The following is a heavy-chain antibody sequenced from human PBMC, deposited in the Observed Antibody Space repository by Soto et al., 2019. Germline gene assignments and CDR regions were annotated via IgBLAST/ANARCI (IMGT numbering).Heavy chain of an antibody. Sequence: GSVKVSCKASGYTFTGYYMHWVRQAPGQGLEWMGWINPNSGGTNYAQKFQGRVTMTRDTSISTAYMELSRLRSDDTAVYYCAREGSIGARWRGSWFEPWGQGTLVTVAS. CDR1: GYTFTGYY. CDR3: AREGSIGARWRGSWFEP. CDR2: INPNSGGT. J-gene: IGHJ5*02. V-gene: IGHV1-2*02. D-gene: IGHD6-6*01.